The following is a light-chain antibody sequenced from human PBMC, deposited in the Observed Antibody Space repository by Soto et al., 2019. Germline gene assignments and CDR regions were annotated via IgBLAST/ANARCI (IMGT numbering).Light chain of an antibody. Sequence: EIVMTQSPGTMSRSPGERATLSCRASQSVSSNLAWYQQIPGQAPRLLIYGASSRATGIPDRFSGGGSGTDFNLTISRLEPEDFAVYYCQQYGSSPLITFGGGTKVDIK. J-gene: IGKJ4*01. V-gene: IGKV3-20*01. CDR1: QSVSSN. CDR2: GAS. CDR3: QQYGSSPLIT.